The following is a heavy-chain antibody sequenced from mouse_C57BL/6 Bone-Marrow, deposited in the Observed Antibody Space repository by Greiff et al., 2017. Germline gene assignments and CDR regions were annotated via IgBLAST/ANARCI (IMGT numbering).Heavy chain of an antibody. J-gene: IGHJ3*01. CDR2: IYWDDDK. V-gene: IGHV8-12*01. Sequence: QVQLKESGPGILQSSQTLSLTCSFSGFSLSTSGMGVSWIRQPSGKGLEWLAHIYWDDDKRYNTSLKSRLTIPKDTSRNQVFLNITSLDTADTDTYYGARRGSNEPLFAYWGQGTLGTVSA. CDR1: GFSLSTSGMG. CDR3: ARRGSNEPLFAY. D-gene: IGHD6-1*01.